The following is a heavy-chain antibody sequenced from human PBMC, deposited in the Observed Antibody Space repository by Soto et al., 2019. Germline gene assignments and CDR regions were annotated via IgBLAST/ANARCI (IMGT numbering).Heavy chain of an antibody. CDR1: GFTFSSYG. J-gene: IGHJ6*02. CDR3: ARVMGDIVVVPAAGVYGMDV. V-gene: IGHV3-33*01. D-gene: IGHD2-2*01. Sequence: GGSLRLSCAASGFTFSSYGMHWVRQAPGKGLEWVAVIWYDGSNKYYADSMKGRFTISRDNSKNTLYLQMNSLRAEDTAVYYCARVMGDIVVVPAAGVYGMDVWGQGTTVTVSS. CDR2: IWYDGSNK.